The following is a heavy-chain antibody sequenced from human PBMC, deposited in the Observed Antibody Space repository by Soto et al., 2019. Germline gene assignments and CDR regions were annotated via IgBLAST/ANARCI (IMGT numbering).Heavy chain of an antibody. V-gene: IGHV3-11*01. J-gene: IGHJ4*02. CDR2: ISNTGSAR. D-gene: IGHD5-18*01. Sequence: PGGSLRLSCAASRFTFSDYHMGWIRQAPGKGLEWVSDISNTGSARYYADSVKGRFTISRDNAKNSLYLQMNSLRAEDTAVYYCAREGYSYGVYPYWGQGTLVTVSS. CDR3: AREGYSYGVYPY. CDR1: RFTFSDYH.